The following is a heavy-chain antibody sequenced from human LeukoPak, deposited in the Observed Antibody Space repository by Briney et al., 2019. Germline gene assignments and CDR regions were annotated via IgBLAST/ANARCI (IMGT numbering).Heavy chain of an antibody. V-gene: IGHV1-69*02. Sequence: GASVKVSCKTSGGSFSNYTITWMRQAPGQRPEWMGRIIPIFPIVNYGQIFQGRLTITADKSTRTAYMELSSLRSEDTAIYYCARGPMDDFWTTNHGTTEYFQDWGQGTLVTVSS. J-gene: IGHJ1*01. CDR1: GGSFSNYT. D-gene: IGHD3-3*01. CDR2: IIPIFPIV. CDR3: ARGPMDDFWTTNHGTTEYFQD.